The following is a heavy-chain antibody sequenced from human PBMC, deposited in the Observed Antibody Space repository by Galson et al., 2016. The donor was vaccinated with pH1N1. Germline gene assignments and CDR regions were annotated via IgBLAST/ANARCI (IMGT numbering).Heavy chain of an antibody. V-gene: IGHV3-30*04. Sequence: PRLSCAASGFTLSCCAMHWVRQAPGKGLECVALISKDGNNVYYADSVKGRFTISRDSSNNTLYLQMNSLRTEDTAIYYCARSRIFSFDYWGQVALVTVAS. CDR1: GFTLSCCA. J-gene: IGHJ4*02. CDR2: ISKDGNNV. CDR3: ARSRIFSFDY.